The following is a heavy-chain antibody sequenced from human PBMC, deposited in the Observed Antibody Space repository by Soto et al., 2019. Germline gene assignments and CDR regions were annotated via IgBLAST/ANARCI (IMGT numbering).Heavy chain of an antibody. CDR1: GFTFSSYG. CDR2: IWYDGSNK. D-gene: IGHD2-15*01. V-gene: IGHV3-33*01. J-gene: IGHJ3*02. CDR3: ARDCSGGSCGHAFDI. Sequence: GGSLRLSCAASGFTFSSYGMHWVRQAPGKGLEWVAVIWYDGSNKYYADSVKGRFTISRDNSKNTLYLQMNSLRAEDTAVYYCARDCSGGSCGHAFDIWGQGTMVTVSS.